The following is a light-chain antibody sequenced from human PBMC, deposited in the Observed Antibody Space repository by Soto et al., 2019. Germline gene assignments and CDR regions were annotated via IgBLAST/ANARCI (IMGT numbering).Light chain of an antibody. CDR2: GAS. CDR1: QSVSSNY. J-gene: IGKJ1*01. V-gene: IGKV3-20*01. Sequence: EIVLTQSPGTLSLSPGERATLSCRASQSVSSNYLVWYQQKPGQAPRLLIHGASSRATGIPDRFSGSGSGTDFTLTISRLEPEDFVVYYCQQYGSSPPWTFGKGTKVEIK. CDR3: QQYGSSPPWT.